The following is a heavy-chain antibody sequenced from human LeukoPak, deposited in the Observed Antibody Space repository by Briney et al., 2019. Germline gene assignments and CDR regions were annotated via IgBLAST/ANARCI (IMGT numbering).Heavy chain of an antibody. CDR2: ISYDGSNK. J-gene: IGHJ4*02. V-gene: IGHV3-30-3*01. CDR3: ARDRGYYYGSGSYYHLYYFDY. Sequence: GGSLRLSCAASGFTFSSYAMHWVRQAPGKGLEWVAVISYDGSNKYYADSVKGRFTISRDNSKNTLYLQMNSLRAEDTAVYYCARDRGYYYGSGSYYHLYYFDYWGQGTLVTVSS. D-gene: IGHD3-10*01. CDR1: GFTFSSYA.